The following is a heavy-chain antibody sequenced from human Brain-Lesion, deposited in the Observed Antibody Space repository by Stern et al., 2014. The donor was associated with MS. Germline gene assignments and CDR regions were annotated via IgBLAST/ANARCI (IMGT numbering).Heavy chain of an antibody. D-gene: IGHD1-26*01. J-gene: IGHJ4*02. CDR3: ARHDSVPRPSQLYSARDRGPGYFDY. V-gene: IGHV4-39*01. Sequence: MQLVESGPGLVKPSETLSLTCTVSGGSISSSTYYWAWIRPPPGKGLEWIGNIYYSGFTYYNPSLKSRFTISVDMSKNQFSLKLSSVTAADTAIYYCARHDSVPRPSQLYSARDRGPGYFDYWGQGTLVTVSS. CDR1: GGSISSSTYY. CDR2: IYYSGFT.